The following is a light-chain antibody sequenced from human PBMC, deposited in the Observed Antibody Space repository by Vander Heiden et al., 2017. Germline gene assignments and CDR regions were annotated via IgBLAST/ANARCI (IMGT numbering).Light chain of an antibody. Sequence: DIQMTQSPSTLSASVGDRVTITCRASQSISTWLAWYQQKPGKAPRLLIYEASSIEDGVPSRFSGSGSGTEFTLTISSLQPDDFATYYCQQYNSYHWTFGQGTKVEIK. CDR1: QSISTW. CDR3: QQYNSYHWT. J-gene: IGKJ1*01. V-gene: IGKV1-5*03. CDR2: EAS.